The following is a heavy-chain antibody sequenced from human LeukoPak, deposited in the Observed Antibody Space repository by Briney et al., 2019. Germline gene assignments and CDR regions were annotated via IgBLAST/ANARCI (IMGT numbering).Heavy chain of an antibody. CDR2: ISGGGGSGGST. Sequence: PGGSLRLSCAASGFTFSSYAMSWVRQAPGKGLEWVSAISGGGGSGGSTYYADSVKGRFTISRDNAKNSLYLQMNSLRAEDTAVYYCARGGYGTMELDYWGQGTLVTVSS. D-gene: IGHD1-7*01. J-gene: IGHJ4*02. CDR1: GFTFSSYA. V-gene: IGHV3-23*01. CDR3: ARGGYGTMELDY.